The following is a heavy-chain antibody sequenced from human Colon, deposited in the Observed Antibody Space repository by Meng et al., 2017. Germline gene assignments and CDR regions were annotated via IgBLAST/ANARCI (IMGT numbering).Heavy chain of an antibody. CDR1: GGTISGYS. D-gene: IGHD6-19*01. CDR3: ARSVRLGVAGKSGAY. CDR2: INHPGNT. V-gene: IGHV4-34*01. Sequence: VHLQPGGPLVLKPPAPLFLPCAVVGGTISGYSCGWFRQHSGTGLEWIGEINHPGNTSYNPSLQSRLTISVEKSKNQFSLNLSSVTAADTALYYCARSVRLGVAGKSGAYWGQGTLVTVSS. J-gene: IGHJ4*02.